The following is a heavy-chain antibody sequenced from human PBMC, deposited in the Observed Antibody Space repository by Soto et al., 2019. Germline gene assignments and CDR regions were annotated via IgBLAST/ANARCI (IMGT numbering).Heavy chain of an antibody. CDR2: IRDSGHTT. Sequence: EVQLLESGGGLVQPGGSLRLSCAASGFTFSTYSMTWVRQAPGKGLEWVSTIRDSGHTTHYADSVRGRFAISRDNSKNTLFLQMNSLRAEVTAVYYCARVNAQILSRGWYGGDDIWGQGTMVTVSS. V-gene: IGHV3-23*01. D-gene: IGHD6-19*01. CDR1: GFTFSTYS. J-gene: IGHJ3*02. CDR3: ARVNAQILSRGWYGGDDI.